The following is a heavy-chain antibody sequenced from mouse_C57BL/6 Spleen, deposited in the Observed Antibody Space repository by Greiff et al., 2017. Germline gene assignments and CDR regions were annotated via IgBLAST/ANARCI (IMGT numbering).Heavy chain of an antibody. CDR2: INPNNGGT. V-gene: IGHV1-22*01. J-gene: IGHJ1*03. D-gene: IGHD1-1*02. CDR1: GYTFTDYN. CDR3: ARANYAQMYVDV. Sequence: VQLQQSGPELVKPGASVKMSCKASGYTFTDYNMHWVKQSHGKSLEWIGYINPNNGGTSYNQKFKGKATLTVNKSSSTAYMELRSLTSEDSAVYYCARANYAQMYVDVWGTGTTVTVSS.